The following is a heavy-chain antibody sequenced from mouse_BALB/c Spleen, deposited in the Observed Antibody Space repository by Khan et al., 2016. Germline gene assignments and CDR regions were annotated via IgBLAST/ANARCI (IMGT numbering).Heavy chain of an antibody. D-gene: IGHD1-1*02. J-gene: IGHJ4*01. Sequence: VQLQESGPGLVAPSQSLSITCTVSGFSLTSYGVHWVRQPPGKGLEWLGMIWGDGSTDYNSALKSRLSISKDNSKSQVFLKMNSLQTDDTARYYCARVWGDYWGQGTSVTVSS. CDR2: IWGDGST. CDR3: ARVWGDY. V-gene: IGHV2-6-7*01. CDR1: GFSLTSYG.